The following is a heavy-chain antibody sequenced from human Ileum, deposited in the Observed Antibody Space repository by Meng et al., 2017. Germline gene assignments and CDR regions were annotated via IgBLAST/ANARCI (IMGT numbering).Heavy chain of an antibody. J-gene: IGHJ4*02. CDR3: ATGVDWAKSGNI. CDR1: DGSLGGYY. Sequence: HGPLRQWGAGLLKPSETLSLTWAVYDGSLGGYYLSWIRQPPRKGLEWVGEIHPGGSTSYNPSLQSRVTIAVDTSKNQFSVTLSSVSAADTAVYYCATGVDWAKSGNIWGQGTLVTVSS. CDR2: IHPGGST. D-gene: IGHD3-9*01. V-gene: IGHV4-34*01.